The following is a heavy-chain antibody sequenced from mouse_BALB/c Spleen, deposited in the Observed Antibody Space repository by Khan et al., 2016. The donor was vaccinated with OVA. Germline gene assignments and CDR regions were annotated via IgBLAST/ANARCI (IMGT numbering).Heavy chain of an antibody. V-gene: IGHV5-17*02. CDR2: ISSDSYTI. Sequence: EVELVESGGGLVQPGGSRKLSCAASGFNFSSFGMHWVRQAPEKGLEWVAYISSDSYTIYYADTVKGRFTISRDNPRKTLFLQMTRLGSEDTAMYYCAIGNCGWFAYWGQGTLVTVSS. CDR3: AIGNCGWFAY. CDR1: GFNFSSFG. D-gene: IGHD2-1*01. J-gene: IGHJ3*01.